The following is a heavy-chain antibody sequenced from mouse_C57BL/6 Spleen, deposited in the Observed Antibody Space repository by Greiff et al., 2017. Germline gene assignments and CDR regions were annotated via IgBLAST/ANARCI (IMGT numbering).Heavy chain of an antibody. V-gene: IGHV1-55*01. CDR2: IYPGSGST. J-gene: IGHJ4*01. Sequence: QVQLQQPGAELVKPGASVKMSCKASGYTFTSYWITWVKQRPGQGLEWIGDIYPGSGSTNYNEKFKGKATFTADTSSNTAYMQLSSLTTEDSAIYYCARKGYSLYAMDYWGQGTSVTVSS. D-gene: IGHD6-2*01. CDR3: ARKGYSLYAMDY. CDR1: GYTFTSYW.